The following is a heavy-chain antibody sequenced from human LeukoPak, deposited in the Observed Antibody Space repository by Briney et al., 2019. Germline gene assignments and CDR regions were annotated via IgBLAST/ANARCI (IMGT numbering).Heavy chain of an antibody. Sequence: KPSETLSLTCTVSGGSISSYYWSWIRQPPGKGLEWIGYIYYSGSTNYNPSLKSRVTISVDTSKNQFSLKLGSVTAADTAVYYCARDIDSSGYSYWYFDLWGRGTLVTVSS. D-gene: IGHD3-22*01. CDR1: GGSISSYY. CDR2: IYYSGST. CDR3: ARDIDSSGYSYWYFDL. J-gene: IGHJ2*01. V-gene: IGHV4-59*01.